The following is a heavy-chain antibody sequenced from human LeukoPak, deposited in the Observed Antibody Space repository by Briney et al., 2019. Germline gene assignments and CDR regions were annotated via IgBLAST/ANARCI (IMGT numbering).Heavy chain of an antibody. CDR1: GFTFSSYG. V-gene: IGHV3-30*18. CDR2: ISYDGSNK. D-gene: IGHD3-10*01. J-gene: IGHJ3*02. Sequence: GGSLRLSCAASGFTFSSYGMHWVRQAPGKGLEWVAVISYDGSNKYYADSVKGRFTISRDNSKNTLYLQMNSLRAEDTAVYYCAKDCLQWFGTSLVDIWGQGTMVTVSS. CDR3: AKDCLQWFGTSLVDI.